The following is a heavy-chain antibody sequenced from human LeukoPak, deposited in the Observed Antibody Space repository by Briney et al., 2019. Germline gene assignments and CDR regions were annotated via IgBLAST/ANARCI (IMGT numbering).Heavy chain of an antibody. Sequence: GGSLRLSCAASGFNFSNLAMSCVRQVPLKGLEWVSGIRGGGDGTYHADSVKGRFTISRDNSKNTLYLQMNGLRVEDTAVYYCAKAPRGQCSDSGCYPVDYWGQGTLVTVSS. CDR3: AKAPRGQCSDSGCYPVDY. CDR2: IRGGGDGT. V-gene: IGHV3-23*01. D-gene: IGHD2-15*01. J-gene: IGHJ4*02. CDR1: GFNFSNLA.